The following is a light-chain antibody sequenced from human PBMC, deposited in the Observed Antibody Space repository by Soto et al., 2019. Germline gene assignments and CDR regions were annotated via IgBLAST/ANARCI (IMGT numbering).Light chain of an antibody. V-gene: IGLV1-40*01. CDR3: QSYGSSLSGLVA. CDR1: SSNIGAGYD. Sequence: QSALTQPPSVSGAPGQRVTISCAGSSSNIGAGYDVHWYQQLPGTAPKLLISYTSNRPSGVPDRFSGSKSGTSASLAISGLQAEDESDYYSQSYGSSLSGLVAVGGGTELTVL. CDR2: YTS. J-gene: IGLJ2*01.